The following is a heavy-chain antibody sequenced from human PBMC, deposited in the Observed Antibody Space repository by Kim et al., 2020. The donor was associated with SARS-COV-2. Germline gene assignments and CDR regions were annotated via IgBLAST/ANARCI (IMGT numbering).Heavy chain of an antibody. CDR3: ARVAASDAFDI. CDR2: T. V-gene: IGHV4-59*01. Sequence: THYNPSRKSRVNISVDTAKNQFSLKLSSVTAADTAVYYCARVAASDAFDIWGQGTMVTVSS. D-gene: IGHD6-25*01. J-gene: IGHJ3*02.